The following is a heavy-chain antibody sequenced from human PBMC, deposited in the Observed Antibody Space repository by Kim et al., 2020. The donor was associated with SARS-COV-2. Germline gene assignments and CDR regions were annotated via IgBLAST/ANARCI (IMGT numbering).Heavy chain of an antibody. V-gene: IGHV4-34*01. D-gene: IGHD1-26*01. CDR2: INDSGST. Sequence: SETLSLTCAVYGGSFSGYQWSWIRQSPGKGLEWIGQINDSGSTNYNSSLKSRVAMSVDTSKTQFSLKLTSVTAADTAVYECERGGAGSCGQGTLVTV. CDR1: GGSFSGYQ. CDR3: ERGGAGS. J-gene: IGHJ5*02.